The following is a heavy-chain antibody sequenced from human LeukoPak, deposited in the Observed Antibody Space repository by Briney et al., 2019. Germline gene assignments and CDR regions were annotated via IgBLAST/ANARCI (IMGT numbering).Heavy chain of an antibody. D-gene: IGHD3-3*01. Sequence: SETLSLTCTVSGGSISSGGYYWSWIRQPPGKGLEWIGEINHSGSTNYNPSLKSRVTISVDTSKNQFSLKLSSVTAADTAVYYCARGRGLRFLEWLFLDYWGQGTLVTVSS. CDR1: GGSISSGGYY. CDR3: ARGRGLRFLEWLFLDY. J-gene: IGHJ4*02. V-gene: IGHV4-39*07. CDR2: INHSGST.